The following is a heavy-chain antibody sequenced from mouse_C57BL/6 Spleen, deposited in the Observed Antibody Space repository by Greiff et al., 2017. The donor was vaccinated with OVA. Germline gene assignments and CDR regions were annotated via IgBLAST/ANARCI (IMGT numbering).Heavy chain of an antibody. V-gene: IGHV10-3*01. J-gene: IGHJ4*01. CDR3: VREGNDDRGYYAMDY. CDR1: GFTFTTYA. Sequence: EVQVVESGGGLVQPKGSLKLSCAASGFTFTTYAMHWVRQAPGKGLEWVARIRSKSSNYATYYADSVKDRFTISRDDSQSMLYLQMNNLKTEDTAMYYCVREGNDDRGYYAMDYWGQGTSVTVSS. D-gene: IGHD2-3*01. CDR2: IRSKSSNYAT.